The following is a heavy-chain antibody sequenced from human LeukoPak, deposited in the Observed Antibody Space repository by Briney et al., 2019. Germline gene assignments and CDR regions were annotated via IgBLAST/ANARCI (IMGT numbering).Heavy chain of an antibody. J-gene: IGHJ4*02. Sequence: ASVKVSCKASGYTFTSYGIGWVRQAPGQGLEWMGWISAYNGNTNYAQRLQGRVTMTTDTSTSTAYMELRSLRSDDTAVYYCASGDYYGSGSSVGYFDYWGQGTLVTVSS. CDR2: ISAYNGNT. CDR3: ASGDYYGSGSSVGYFDY. V-gene: IGHV1-18*01. CDR1: GYTFTSYG. D-gene: IGHD3-10*01.